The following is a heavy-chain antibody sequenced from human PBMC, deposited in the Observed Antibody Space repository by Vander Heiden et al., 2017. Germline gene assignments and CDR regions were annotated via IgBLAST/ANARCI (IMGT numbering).Heavy chain of an antibody. Sequence: QVQLQPWGAGLLKPSETLSLTCAVYGGSFSGYYWSWIRQPPGKGLEWIGEINHSGSTNYNPSLKSRVTISVDTSKNQFSLKLSSVTAADTAVYYCARGGGDCSGGSCYTGIGLYYFDYWGQGTLVTVSS. D-gene: IGHD2-15*01. V-gene: IGHV4-34*01. J-gene: IGHJ4*02. CDR2: INHSGST. CDR1: GGSFSGYY. CDR3: ARGGGDCSGGSCYTGIGLYYFDY.